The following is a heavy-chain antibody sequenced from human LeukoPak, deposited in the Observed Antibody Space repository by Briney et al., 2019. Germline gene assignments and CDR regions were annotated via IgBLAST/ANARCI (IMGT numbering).Heavy chain of an antibody. CDR2: INHSGST. CDR1: GGSFSGYY. J-gene: IGHJ5*02. CDR3: AIQGLLSSIAARNWFDP. D-gene: IGHD6-6*01. V-gene: IGHV4-34*01. Sequence: SETLSLTCAVYGGSFSGYYWSWIRQPPGKGLEWIGEINHSGSTNYNPSLKSRVTISVDTSKNQFSLKLSSVTAADTAVYYCAIQGLLSSIAARNWFDPWGQGTLVTVSS.